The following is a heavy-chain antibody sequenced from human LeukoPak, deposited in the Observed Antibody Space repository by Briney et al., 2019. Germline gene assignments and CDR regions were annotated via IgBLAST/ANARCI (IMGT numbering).Heavy chain of an antibody. CDR2: ISGSSSSL. CDR3: ARGPVTDY. CDR1: GFTFSSYS. J-gene: IGHJ4*02. V-gene: IGHV3-21*01. Sequence: TGGSLRLSCAASGFTFSSYSMNWVRQAPGKGLEWVSSISGSSSSLYYADSVKGRFTISRDNAKNSLYLKMNSLRAEDTAEYFCARGPVTDYWGQGTLVTVSS.